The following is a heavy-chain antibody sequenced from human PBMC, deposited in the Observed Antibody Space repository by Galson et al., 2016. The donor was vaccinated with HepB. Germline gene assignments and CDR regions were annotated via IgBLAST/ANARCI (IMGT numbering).Heavy chain of an antibody. Sequence: QSGAEVKKPGESLKISCKASGYRFSNYWIGWVRQMPGKGLEWMGIIYPRDSDTRYSPSFQGQVTIPADRSISTAYLQWSSLKASDTAMIYCARLHSHERGGYGFVFNLWGQGTLATVSS. CDR1: GYRFSNYW. CDR3: ARLHSHERGGYGFVFNL. CDR2: IYPRDSDT. D-gene: IGHD3-22*01. J-gene: IGHJ3*01. V-gene: IGHV5-51*01.